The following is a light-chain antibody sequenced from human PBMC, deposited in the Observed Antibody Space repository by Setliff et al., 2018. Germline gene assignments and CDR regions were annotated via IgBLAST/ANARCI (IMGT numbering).Light chain of an antibody. J-gene: IGLJ1*01. V-gene: IGLV1-51*01. Sequence: QSALTQPPSVSAAPGQKVTISCSGGSPNLEKNHVSWYQQFPGTAPKLLIYGNYERPSGIPDRFSASNSGTSATLDITGLQAGDEADYYCATWDSGLSIEVFGSGTKVTVL. CDR3: ATWDSGLSIEV. CDR1: SPNLEKNH. CDR2: GNY.